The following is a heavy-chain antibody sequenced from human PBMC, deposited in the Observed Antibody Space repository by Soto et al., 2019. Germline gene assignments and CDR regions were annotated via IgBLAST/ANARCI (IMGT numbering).Heavy chain of an antibody. CDR1: GGTFSSYA. D-gene: IGHD5-12*01. V-gene: IGHV1-69*13. CDR3: ARALSVATIGTLDFDY. J-gene: IGHJ4*02. CDR2: IIPIFGTA. Sequence: SVKVSCKSSGGTFSSYAISWVRQAPGQGLEWMGGIIPIFGTANYAQKFQGRVTITADESTSTAYMGLSSLRSEDTAVYYCARALSVATIGTLDFDYWGQGTLXTVSS.